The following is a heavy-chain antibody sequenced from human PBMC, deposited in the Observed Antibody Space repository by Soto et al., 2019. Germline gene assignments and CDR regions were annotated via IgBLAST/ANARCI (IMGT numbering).Heavy chain of an antibody. V-gene: IGHV3-33*01. J-gene: IGHJ6*02. CDR3: AGDAQPLADYGLDG. D-gene: IGHD6-13*01. CDR2: LGSRGARA. Sequence: GGSMRPPWAAAARTCSSHGMHRVRQAQGKGLEWVAHLGSRGARAYYADSVKGRFTISADQSKNTLYLQMSNRRAEDSAVYYCAGDAQPLADYGLDGWGQGTSGXVSS. CDR1: ARTCSSHG.